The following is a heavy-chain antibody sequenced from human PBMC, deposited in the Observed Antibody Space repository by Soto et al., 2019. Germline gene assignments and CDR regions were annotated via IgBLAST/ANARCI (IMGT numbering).Heavy chain of an antibody. CDR3: ARGVYWGFGMDV. D-gene: IGHD1-26*01. V-gene: IGHV1-3*05. J-gene: IGHJ6*02. CDR2: INAGNGNT. Sequence: QVQLVQSGAEEKKPGASVKVSCKASGYTLTSYAMHWVRQAPGQRLEWMGWINAGNGNTKYSQKFQGRVTITRDTSASTAYMELSSLRSEDTAVYYCARGVYWGFGMDVWGQGTTVTVSS. CDR1: GYTLTSYA.